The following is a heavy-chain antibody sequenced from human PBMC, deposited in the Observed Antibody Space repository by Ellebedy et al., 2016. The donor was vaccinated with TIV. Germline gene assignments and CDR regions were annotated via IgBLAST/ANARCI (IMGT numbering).Heavy chain of an antibody. Sequence: AASVKVSCKVSGYTLTELSMHWVRQAPGQGLEWMGWINPNSGGTNYAQKFQGRVTMTRDTSISTAYMELSRLRSDDTAVYYCARSAVAGPPDYWGQGTLVTVSS. D-gene: IGHD6-19*01. CDR2: INPNSGGT. J-gene: IGHJ4*02. CDR3: ARSAVAGPPDY. CDR1: GYTLTELS. V-gene: IGHV1-2*02.